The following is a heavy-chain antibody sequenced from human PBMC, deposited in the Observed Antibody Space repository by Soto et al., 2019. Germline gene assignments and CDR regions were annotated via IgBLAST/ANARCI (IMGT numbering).Heavy chain of an antibody. D-gene: IGHD2-2*01. Sequence: PSETLSLTCTVSGGSIISYYCIWSRHPPGKGREWIGYIYYSGSTNYNPSLKSRVTISVDTSKNQFSLKLSSVTAEGTAVYYCAREKGRLGYCTSTSCHGEFDYWGQGTLVTVSS. CDR2: IYYSGST. CDR1: GGSIISYY. CDR3: AREKGRLGYCTSTSCHGEFDY. V-gene: IGHV4-59*01. J-gene: IGHJ4*02.